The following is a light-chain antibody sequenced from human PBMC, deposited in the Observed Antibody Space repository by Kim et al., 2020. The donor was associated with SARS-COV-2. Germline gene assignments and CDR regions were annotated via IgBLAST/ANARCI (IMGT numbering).Light chain of an antibody. CDR1: SLRSYN. CDR3: NSRDSSGNHTNWV. J-gene: IGLJ3*02. V-gene: IGLV3-19*01. Sequence: GQTVRITCQGDSLRSYNASWYRQKPGQATGLVIYGKNNRPSGIPDRFSGSSSGNTASLTSTGAQAEDEADYYCNSRDSSGNHTNWVFGGGTQLTVL. CDR2: GKN.